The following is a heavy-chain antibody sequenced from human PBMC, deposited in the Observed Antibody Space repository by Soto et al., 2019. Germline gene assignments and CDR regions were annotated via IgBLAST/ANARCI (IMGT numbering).Heavy chain of an antibody. Sequence: VQLVESGGGVVQPGRSLRLSCAASGFTFSNYGMHWVRQAPGKGLEWVAVTSYGGSNKYYADSVKGRFTISRDNSKNXXYXQKXSLRAEDTAVFYCAKDREAYCGGDCSNYNYYGMDVWGQGTTVTVSS. CDR1: GFTFSNYG. J-gene: IGHJ6*02. CDR3: AKDREAYCGGDCSNYNYYGMDV. V-gene: IGHV3-30*18. D-gene: IGHD2-21*02. CDR2: TSYGGSNK.